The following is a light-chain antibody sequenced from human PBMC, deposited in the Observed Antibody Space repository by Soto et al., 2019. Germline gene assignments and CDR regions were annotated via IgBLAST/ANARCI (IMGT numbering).Light chain of an antibody. CDR1: QSISSW. Sequence: DIQMTQSPSTLSASVGDRVTVTCRASQSISSWLAWYQQKAGKAPKLLIYKASALESGVPSRFSGSGSGTEFNLTISSLQPDDSATYYCQQFNSYPHAFGGGTKVDI. J-gene: IGKJ4*01. V-gene: IGKV1-5*03. CDR2: KAS. CDR3: QQFNSYPHA.